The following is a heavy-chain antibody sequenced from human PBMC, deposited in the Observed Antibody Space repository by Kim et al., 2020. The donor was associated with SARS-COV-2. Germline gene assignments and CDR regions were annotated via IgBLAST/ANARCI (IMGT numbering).Heavy chain of an antibody. J-gene: IGHJ4*01. CDR1: GDSISGSSYY. V-gene: IGHV4-39*01. CDR2: IYYSGTT. CDR3: AKGLN. Sequence: SETLSLTCTVSGDSISGSSYYWGWIRQPPGKGLEWIGNIYYSGTTNYNPSLKSRVTISIDTSKNQFSLKLSSVTAADTAVYYCAKGLNWGHGTLVTVSS.